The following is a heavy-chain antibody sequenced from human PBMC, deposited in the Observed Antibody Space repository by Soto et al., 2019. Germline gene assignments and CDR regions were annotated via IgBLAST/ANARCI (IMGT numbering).Heavy chain of an antibody. V-gene: IGHV1-69*01. CDR2: IIPIFGTA. D-gene: IGHD3-3*01. Sequence: QVQLVQSGAEVKKPGSSVKVSCKASGGTFSSYAISWVRQAPGQGLEWMGGIIPIFGTANYAQKFQGRVTINADESTSTAYMELSSLGSEDTAVYYCGLTTNFWSGYDDYYYYGMDVWGQGTTVTVSS. CDR1: GGTFSSYA. J-gene: IGHJ6*02. CDR3: GLTTNFWSGYDDYYYYGMDV.